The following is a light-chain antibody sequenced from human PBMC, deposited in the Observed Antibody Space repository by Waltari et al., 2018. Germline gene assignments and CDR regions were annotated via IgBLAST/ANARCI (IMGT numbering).Light chain of an antibody. CDR1: QSVSNY. V-gene: IGKV1-39*01. CDR3: QQSYSVPPT. Sequence: DIQMTQSPSSLSASVGDRVTMTCRASQSVSNYLEWYQQKPGKAPNLLIYTASILQSGVPTRFSGSGSGTDFTLTISNLQPEDFATYFCQQSYSVPPTFGQGTKVEIK. CDR2: TAS. J-gene: IGKJ1*01.